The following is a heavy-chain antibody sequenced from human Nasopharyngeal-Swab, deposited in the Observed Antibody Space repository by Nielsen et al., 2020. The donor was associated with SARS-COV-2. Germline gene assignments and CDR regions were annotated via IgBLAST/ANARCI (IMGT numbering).Heavy chain of an antibody. Sequence: SETLSLTCTASGGSISSSSYYWGWIRQPPGKGLEWIGSIYYSGSTYYNPSLKSRVTISVDTSKNQFSLKLSSVTAADTAVYYCARRQGGWLQAVHYFDYWGQGTLVTVSS. CDR3: ARRQGGWLQAVHYFDY. CDR1: GGSISSSSYY. CDR2: IYYSGST. J-gene: IGHJ4*02. D-gene: IGHD5-24*01. V-gene: IGHV4-39*01.